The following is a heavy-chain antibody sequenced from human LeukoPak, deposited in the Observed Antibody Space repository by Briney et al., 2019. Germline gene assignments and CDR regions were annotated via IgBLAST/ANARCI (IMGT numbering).Heavy chain of an antibody. CDR3: SGCSGGSCDTIDY. V-gene: IGHV3-15*04. Sequence: RGSLRLSCAASAFTFSNAWMSWVRQAPGEGLEWVGCIESKTDGGTTDYAAPVKSRFTISRDDSQNTLYLQMNSHKTEDTAVYYCSGCSGGSCDTIDYWGQGTLVTVSS. D-gene: IGHD2-15*01. J-gene: IGHJ4*02. CDR1: AFTFSNAW. CDR2: IESKTDGGTT.